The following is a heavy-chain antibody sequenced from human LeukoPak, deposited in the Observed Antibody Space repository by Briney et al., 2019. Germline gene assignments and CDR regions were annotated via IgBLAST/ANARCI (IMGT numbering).Heavy chain of an antibody. Sequence: QSGGSLRLSCAASGFTFSRYALHWVRQAPGKGLEWVAVISSDGSNKYYAGSVEGRFTISRDNYNNTLLLQMNSLRAEDTAVYYCARDVRSLDYWGQGTLVTVSS. CDR2: ISSDGSNK. D-gene: IGHD3-16*01. CDR1: GFTFSRYA. J-gene: IGHJ4*02. V-gene: IGHV3-30-3*01. CDR3: ARDVRSLDY.